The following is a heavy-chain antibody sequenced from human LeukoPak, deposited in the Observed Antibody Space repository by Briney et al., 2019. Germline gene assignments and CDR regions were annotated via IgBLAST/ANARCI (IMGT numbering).Heavy chain of an antibody. J-gene: IGHJ4*02. CDR2: IYYSGST. Sequence: PSETLSLTCTVSGGSISSYYWSWIRQPPGKGLEWIGYIYYSGSTNYNPSLRSRVTISVDTSKNQFSLKLRSVTAADTAVYYCARETYYYDSTYPDYWGQGTLVTVSS. CDR3: ARETYYYDSTYPDY. D-gene: IGHD3-22*01. V-gene: IGHV4-59*01. CDR1: GGSISSYY.